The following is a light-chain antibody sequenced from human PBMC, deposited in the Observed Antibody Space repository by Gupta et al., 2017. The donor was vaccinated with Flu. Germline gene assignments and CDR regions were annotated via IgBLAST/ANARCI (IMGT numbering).Light chain of an antibody. V-gene: IGKV1-8*01. J-gene: IGKJ4*01. CDR3: QQYYSYLALT. Sequence: DRVTITCRASQGISSYLAWYQQKPGKAPKLLIYAASTLQSGVPSRFSGSGSGTDFTLTISCLQSEDFATYYCQQYYSYLALTFGGGTKVEIK. CDR1: QGISSY. CDR2: AAS.